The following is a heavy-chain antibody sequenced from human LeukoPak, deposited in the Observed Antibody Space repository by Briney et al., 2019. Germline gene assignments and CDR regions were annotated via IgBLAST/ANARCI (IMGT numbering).Heavy chain of an antibody. D-gene: IGHD2-21*01. CDR3: ARDRNVVGADFDY. CDR2: VSFDGTNN. CDR1: GSIFDNFA. J-gene: IGHJ4*02. V-gene: IGHV3-30*01. Sequence: GGSLRLSCAASGSIFDNFAIHWVRQAPGKGLEWVSIVSFDGTNNFYADSVKGRFTVSRDNSKNTVYLHMNSLRPDDTAVYFCARDRNVVGADFDYWGQGTQVTVSS.